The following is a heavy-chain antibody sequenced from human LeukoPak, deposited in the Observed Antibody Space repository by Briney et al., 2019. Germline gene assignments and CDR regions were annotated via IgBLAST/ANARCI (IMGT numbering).Heavy chain of an antibody. Sequence: GGSLRLFCAASGFTFSSYAMHWVRQAPGKGLEWVALISYDESNTFYADSVKCRFPISRDNYKNTLYLQMNSLRVEDTAVYYCARDGDGDYVFSYYFDYWGQGTLVTVSS. V-gene: IGHV3-30*04. J-gene: IGHJ4*02. CDR1: GFTFSSYA. D-gene: IGHD4-17*01. CDR2: ISYDESNT. CDR3: ARDGDGDYVFSYYFDY.